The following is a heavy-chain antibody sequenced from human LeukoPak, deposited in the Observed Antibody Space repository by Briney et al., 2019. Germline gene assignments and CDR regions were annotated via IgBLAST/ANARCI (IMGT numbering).Heavy chain of an antibody. V-gene: IGHV1-69*13. CDR1: GGTFSSYA. J-gene: IGHJ4*02. D-gene: IGHD1-1*01. CDR3: ARGGTRVSTFNSY. Sequence: ASVKVSCKASGGTFSSYAISWVRQAPGQGLEWMGGIIPIFGTANYAQKFQGRVTITADESTSTAYMELSSLRSEDTAVYYCARGGTRVSTFNSYWGQGTLVTVSS. CDR2: IIPIFGTA.